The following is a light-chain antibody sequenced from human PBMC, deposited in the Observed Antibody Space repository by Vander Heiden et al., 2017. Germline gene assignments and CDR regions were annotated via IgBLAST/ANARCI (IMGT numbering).Light chain of an antibody. CDR3: QQYGSSPPDT. V-gene: IGKV3-20*01. CDR2: GAS. CDR1: QSVSSSY. Sequence: DIVLTQSPGTLSLSPGERATLSCRASQSVSSSYLAWYQQKPGQAPRLLIYGASSRATGIPDRFSGSGSGTDFTLTISRLDPEDFAVYYCQQYGSSPPDTFGQGTKLEIK. J-gene: IGKJ2*01.